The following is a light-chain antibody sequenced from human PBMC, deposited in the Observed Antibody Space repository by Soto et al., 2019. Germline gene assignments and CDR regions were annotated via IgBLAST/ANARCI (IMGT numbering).Light chain of an antibody. Sequence: AIQMTQSPSSLSASVGDRVTITCRASQGIRNDLGWYQQKPGKAPKLLIYAACSLQSGVPSRFSGSGSGTDFTLAISRLQPEDFATYYCLQGYHFPPPVGGGTKVEIK. J-gene: IGKJ4*01. CDR2: AAC. V-gene: IGKV1-6*01. CDR1: QGIRND. CDR3: LQGYHFPPP.